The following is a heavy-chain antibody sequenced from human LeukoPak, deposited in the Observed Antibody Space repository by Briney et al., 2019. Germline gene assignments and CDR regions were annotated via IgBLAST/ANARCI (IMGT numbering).Heavy chain of an antibody. CDR1: GFTFSSYA. Sequence: GGSLRLSCAASGFTFSSYAMSWVRQASGKGLEWVSAISGSGGSTYYADSVKGRFTISRDNSKNTLYLQMNSLRAEDTAVYYCARDRGDSSGWYWVYWGQGTLVTVSS. CDR3: ARDRGDSSGWYWVY. V-gene: IGHV3-23*01. J-gene: IGHJ4*02. CDR2: ISGSGGST. D-gene: IGHD6-19*01.